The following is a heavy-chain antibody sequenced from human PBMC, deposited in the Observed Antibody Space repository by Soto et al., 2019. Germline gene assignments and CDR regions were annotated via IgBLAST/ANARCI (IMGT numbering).Heavy chain of an antibody. Sequence: SVKVSCKASGGTFSRYAISWVRQAPGQGLEWMGGIIPIFGRTNYAQKFQGRVTITADESTSTAYVELSSLRSEDTAVYFCARDPGATVYYYYGMDVWGQGTTVTVSS. J-gene: IGHJ6*02. D-gene: IGHD4-17*01. CDR3: ARDPGATVYYYYGMDV. CDR1: GGTFSRYA. CDR2: IIPIFGRT. V-gene: IGHV1-69*13.